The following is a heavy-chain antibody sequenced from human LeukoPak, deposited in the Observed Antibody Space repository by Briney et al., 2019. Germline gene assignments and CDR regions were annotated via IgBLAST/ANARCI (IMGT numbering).Heavy chain of an antibody. CDR2: INPSGTA. J-gene: IGHJ6*03. V-gene: IGHV4-34*01. D-gene: IGHD3-22*01. Sequence: PSETLSLTCAVYGGSFSGYSWNWICRPPGKGLEWIGEINPSGTANYNPSLKSRVTLSVDTSKNQFSLKLSSVTAADTAVYYCARGRQEITMIVVVMSAASYYLDVWGKGTTVTVS. CDR3: ARGRQEITMIVVVMSAASYYLDV. CDR1: GGSFSGYS.